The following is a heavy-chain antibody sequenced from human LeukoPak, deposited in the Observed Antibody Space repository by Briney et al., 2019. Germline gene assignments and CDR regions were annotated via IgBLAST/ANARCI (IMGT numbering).Heavy chain of an antibody. Sequence: PGGSLRLSCAASGFTFSSYAMSWVRQAPGKGLEWVSAISGSGGSTYYADSVKGRFTISRDNSKNTLYLQMNSLRAEDTAVNYCAKDPYYGSVSYYDYWGQGTLVTVSS. CDR3: AKDPYYGSVSYYDY. CDR1: GFTFSSYA. J-gene: IGHJ4*02. V-gene: IGHV3-23*01. D-gene: IGHD3-10*01. CDR2: ISGSGGST.